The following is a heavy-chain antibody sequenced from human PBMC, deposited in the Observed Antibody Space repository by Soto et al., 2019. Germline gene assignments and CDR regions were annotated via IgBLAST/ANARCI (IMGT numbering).Heavy chain of an antibody. CDR1: GYSFASSW. Sequence: PGESLKISCKGSGYSFASSWIAWVRQMPGKGLELMGIIFPGDSDTRYSPSFQGQVTISADNSKNTLYLQMNSLRAEDTAVYYCASHSPGIAVAGTYYYGMDVWGQGTTVTVSS. D-gene: IGHD6-19*01. CDR2: IFPGDSDT. V-gene: IGHV5-51*01. CDR3: ASHSPGIAVAGTYYYGMDV. J-gene: IGHJ6*02.